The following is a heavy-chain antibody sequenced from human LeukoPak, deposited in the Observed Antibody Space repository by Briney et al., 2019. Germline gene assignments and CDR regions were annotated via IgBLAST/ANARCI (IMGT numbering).Heavy chain of an antibody. CDR3: ARTPVELATDYFDY. D-gene: IGHD5-24*01. CDR1: GYTFTNYY. CDR2: INPSGGST. J-gene: IGHJ4*02. Sequence: ASVKVSCKASGYTFTNYYMHWVRRAPGQRLEWMGIINPSGGSTSYAQQFQGRVTMTRDTSTSTVYMELSSLRSEDMAVYYCARTPVELATDYFDYWGQGTLVTVSS. V-gene: IGHV1-46*01.